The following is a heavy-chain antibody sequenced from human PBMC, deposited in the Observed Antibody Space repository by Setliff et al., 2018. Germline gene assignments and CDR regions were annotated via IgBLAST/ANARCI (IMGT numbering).Heavy chain of an antibody. D-gene: IGHD7-27*01. Sequence: GGSLRLSCTVYEFNFNKYWMYWVRQAPGKGLEWVSRINGDATIAHYADSVKGRFTISRDNARNALYLQMVSLRGEDTGVYFCAALDWGENFYNVDVWGKGTTVTVS. CDR2: INGDATIA. CDR1: EFNFNKYW. J-gene: IGHJ6*03. V-gene: IGHV3-74*01. CDR3: AALDWGENFYNVDV.